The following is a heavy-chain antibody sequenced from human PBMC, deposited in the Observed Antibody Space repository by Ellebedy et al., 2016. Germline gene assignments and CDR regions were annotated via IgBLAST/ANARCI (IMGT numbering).Heavy chain of an antibody. CDR3: ARGYEYFDY. CDR2: VFHTGTT. V-gene: IGHV4-59*02. J-gene: IGHJ4*02. CDR1: GGSVSSDY. Sequence: SETLSLTCNVSGGSVSSDYWNWIRRPPGKGLEWIGYVFHTGTTNYNPSLKSRVTMSVDTSKSQFSLRLTSVTAADTAVYYCARGYEYFDYWGQGTLVTVSS. D-gene: IGHD2/OR15-2a*01.